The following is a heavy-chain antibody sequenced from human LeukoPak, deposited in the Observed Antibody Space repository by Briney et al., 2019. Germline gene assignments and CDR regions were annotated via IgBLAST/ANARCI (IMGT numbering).Heavy chain of an antibody. J-gene: IGHJ6*02. CDR1: GGSFSGYY. V-gene: IGHV4-34*01. CDR2: INHSGST. D-gene: IGHD2-15*01. CDR3: ARESGGSCYWSTCRYYYGMDV. Sequence: PSETLSLTCAVYGGSFSGYYWSWIRQPPGKGLEWIGEINHSGSTNYNPSLKSRVTISVDTSKNQFSLKLSSVTAADTAVYYCARESGGSCYWSTCRYYYGMDVWGQGTTVTVSS.